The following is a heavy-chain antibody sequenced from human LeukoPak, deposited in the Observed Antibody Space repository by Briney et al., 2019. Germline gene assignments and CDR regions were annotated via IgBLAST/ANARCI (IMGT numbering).Heavy chain of an antibody. CDR1: GYTFTSFG. J-gene: IGHJ4*02. V-gene: IGHV1-18*01. CDR3: ASAYGIAAAGTFDY. Sequence: GASVKVSCKTSGYTFTSFGISWVRQAPGQGLEWMGWINTYNGNTNYAQKLQGRVTMTTDTSTSTAYMELRSLRSDDTAVYYCASAYGIAAAGTFDYWGQGTLVTVSS. CDR2: INTYNGNT. D-gene: IGHD6-13*01.